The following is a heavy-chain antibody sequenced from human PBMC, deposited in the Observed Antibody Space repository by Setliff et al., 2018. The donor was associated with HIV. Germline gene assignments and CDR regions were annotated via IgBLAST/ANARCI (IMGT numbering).Heavy chain of an antibody. Sequence: PSETLSLTCTFSGVTSGDYYWTWIRQHPVKGLEWIGYIYSSGTKYYNPSLKSRLAISLDTSKNQFSLNLKSVTAADTAVYYCARDRSHPPYYMDVWGKGTTVTVSS. CDR3: ARDRSHPPYYMDV. V-gene: IGHV4-31*03. CDR1: GVTSGDYY. CDR2: IYSSGTK. J-gene: IGHJ6*03.